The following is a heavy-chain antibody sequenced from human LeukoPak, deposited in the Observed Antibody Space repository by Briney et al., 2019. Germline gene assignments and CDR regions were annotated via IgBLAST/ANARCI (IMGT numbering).Heavy chain of an antibody. CDR1: GYTFTGYY. D-gene: IGHD1-26*01. J-gene: IGHJ6*03. CDR3: AGSGSPPYYYYYMDV. V-gene: IGHV1-2*02. Sequence: ASVKVSCKASGYTFTGYYMHWVRQAPGQGLEWMGWINPNSGGTNYAQKFQGRVTMTRDTSISTAYMELSRLRSDDTAVYYCAGSGSPPYYYYYMDVWGKGTTVTVSS. CDR2: INPNSGGT.